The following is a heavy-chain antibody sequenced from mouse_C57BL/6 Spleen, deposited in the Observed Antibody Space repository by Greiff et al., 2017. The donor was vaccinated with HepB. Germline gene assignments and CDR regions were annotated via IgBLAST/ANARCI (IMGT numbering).Heavy chain of an antibody. CDR3: AKGDYDYDAMDY. J-gene: IGHJ4*01. V-gene: IGHV5-17*01. Sequence: EVKLMESGGGLVKPGGSLKLSCAASGFTFSDYGMHWVRQAPEKGLEWVAYISSGSSTIYYADTVKGRFTISRDNAKNTLFLQMTSLRSEDTAMYYCAKGDYDYDAMDYWGQGTSVTVSS. CDR1: GFTFSDYG. CDR2: ISSGSSTI. D-gene: IGHD2-13*01.